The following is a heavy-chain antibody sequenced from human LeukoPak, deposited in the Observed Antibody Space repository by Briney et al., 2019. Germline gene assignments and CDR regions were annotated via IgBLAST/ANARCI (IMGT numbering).Heavy chain of an antibody. CDR2: LTWDSDSI. J-gene: IGHJ2*01. CDR1: GFIFDNYA. D-gene: IGHD6-13*01. Sequence: PGGSLRLSCTASGFIFDNYAMHWGRQAPGKGLEWVSGLTWDSDSIDYADSVKGRFIVSRDNAKNSLYLQMNSLRPEDTAFYYCAKRLTSAGPFDLWGRGTLVTVSS. CDR3: AKRLTSAGPFDL. V-gene: IGHV3-9*01.